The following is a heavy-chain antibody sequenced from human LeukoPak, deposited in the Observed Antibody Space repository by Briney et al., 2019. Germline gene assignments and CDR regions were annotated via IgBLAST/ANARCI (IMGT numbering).Heavy chain of an antibody. D-gene: IGHD1-26*01. CDR3: ARAHDLGGSYSTGDY. J-gene: IGHJ4*02. CDR1: GGTFSSHA. V-gene: IGHV1-46*01. CDR2: INPSGGST. Sequence: ASVKVSCKASGGTFSSHAITWVRQAPVEGLEWMGIINPSGGSTSYAQKFQGRVTMTRDTSTSTVYMELSSLRSEDTAVYYCARAHDLGGSYSTGDYWGQGTLVTVSS.